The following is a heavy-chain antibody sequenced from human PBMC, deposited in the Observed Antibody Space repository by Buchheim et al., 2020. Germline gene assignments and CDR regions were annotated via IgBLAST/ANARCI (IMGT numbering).Heavy chain of an antibody. V-gene: IGHV4-39*01. CDR1: GGSISGSSSY. Sequence: QLQLQESGPGLVKPSETLSLTCSVSGGSISGSSSYWGWVRQPPGRGLEWIGSIYHSGSTYYNPSLKSRVPISVDTSRNQFSLKMSYVTAADTAVYYCATSNWFDPWGQGTL. J-gene: IGHJ5*01. CDR2: IYHSGST. CDR3: ATSNWFDP.